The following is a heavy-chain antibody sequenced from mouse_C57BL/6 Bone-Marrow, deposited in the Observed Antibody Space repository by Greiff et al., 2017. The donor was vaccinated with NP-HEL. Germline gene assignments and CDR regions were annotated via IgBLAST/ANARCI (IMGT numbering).Heavy chain of an antibody. V-gene: IGHV6-3*01. Sequence: EVKLMESGGGLVQPGGSMKLSCVASGFTFSNYWMNWVRQSPEKGLEWVAQIRLKSDNYATHYAESVKGRFTISRDDSKSSVYLQMNNLRAEDTGIYYCTLTSWFAYWGQGTLVTVSA. J-gene: IGHJ3*01. CDR2: IRLKSDNYAT. CDR1: GFTFSNYW. D-gene: IGHD4-1*01. CDR3: TLTSWFAY.